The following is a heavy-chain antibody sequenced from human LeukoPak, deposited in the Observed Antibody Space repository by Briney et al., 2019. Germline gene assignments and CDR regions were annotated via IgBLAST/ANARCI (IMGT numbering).Heavy chain of an antibody. Sequence: GGSLRLSCAASGFTFSSSWMHWVRQAPGKGLVWVSRITRDGSSTTYADSVKGRFTTSRDNAKNTLYLQMDSLRDDDTAVYYCAKQGGYSYGYVGYWGQGTLVTVSS. V-gene: IGHV3-74*01. CDR3: AKQGGYSYGYVGY. CDR1: GFTFSSSW. CDR2: ITRDGSST. D-gene: IGHD5-18*01. J-gene: IGHJ4*02.